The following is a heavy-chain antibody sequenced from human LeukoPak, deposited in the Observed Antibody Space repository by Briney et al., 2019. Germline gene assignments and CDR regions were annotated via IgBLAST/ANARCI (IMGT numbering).Heavy chain of an antibody. CDR2: IYSGGST. CDR3: ARGVAAAGTPFDY. D-gene: IGHD6-13*01. J-gene: IGHJ4*02. V-gene: IGHV3-66*01. Sequence: GGSLRLSCAASGFTVSSNYMSWVRQAPGKGLEWVSVIYSGGSTYYADSVKGRFTISRDNSKNTLYLQMNSLRAEDTAVYYCARGVAAAGTPFDYWGQGTLVTVSS. CDR1: GFTVSSNY.